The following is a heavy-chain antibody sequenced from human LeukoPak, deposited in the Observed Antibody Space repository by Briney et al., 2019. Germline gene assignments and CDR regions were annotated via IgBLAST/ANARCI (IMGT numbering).Heavy chain of an antibody. J-gene: IGHJ4*02. D-gene: IGHD3-16*01. CDR3: ASQRGPYRTSVFDY. V-gene: IGHV4-31*03. CDR1: GGSISSGGYY. Sequence: PSETLSLTCTVSGGSISSGGYYWSWIRQHPGKGLEWIGYIYYSGSTYYNPSLKSRVTISVDTSKNQFSLTLTSVTAADTAVYYCASQRGPYRTSVFDYWGQGTLVTVSS. CDR2: IYYSGST.